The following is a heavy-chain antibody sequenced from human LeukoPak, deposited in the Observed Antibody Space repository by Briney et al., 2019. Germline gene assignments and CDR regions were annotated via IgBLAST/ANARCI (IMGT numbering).Heavy chain of an antibody. CDR3: ARHVNDLVVPAAYFDY. CDR1: GYTFTGYY. J-gene: IGHJ4*02. D-gene: IGHD2-2*01. CDR2: INPNSGDT. V-gene: IGHV1-2*06. Sequence: GASVKVSCKASGYTFTGYYMHWVRQAPGQGLEWMGRINPNSGDTNYAQKFQGRVTMTRDTSISTAYMELNRLRSDDTAVYYCARHVNDLVVPAAYFDYWGQGTLVTVSS.